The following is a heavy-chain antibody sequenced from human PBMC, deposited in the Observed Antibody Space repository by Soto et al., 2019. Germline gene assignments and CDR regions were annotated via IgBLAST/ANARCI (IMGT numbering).Heavy chain of an antibody. CDR3: AREIIWRGLDY. V-gene: IGHV1-8*01. Sequence: QVQLVQSGAEVKKPGASVKVSCKASGYTFTSYDINWVRQATGQGLEWMGWMNPNRGNTGYVQKFQGRRTRSRNTAMSTSYMELSIVRPEDSAVDYCAREIIWRGLDYSGQGTQVPVSS. CDR2: MNPNRGNT. D-gene: IGHD1-1*01. J-gene: IGHJ4*02. CDR1: GYTFTSYD.